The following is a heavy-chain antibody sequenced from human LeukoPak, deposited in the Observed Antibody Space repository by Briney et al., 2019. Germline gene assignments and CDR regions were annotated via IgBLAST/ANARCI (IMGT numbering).Heavy chain of an antibody. CDR1: GGSFSGYY. Sequence: SSETLSLTCAVYGGSFSGYYWSWIRQPPGKGLEWIGEINHSGSTNYNPSLKSRVTISVDTSKNQFSLQLSSVTAADTAVYYCARGALLLWFGELSAHDAFDIWGQGTMVTVSS. V-gene: IGHV4-34*01. CDR2: INHSGST. D-gene: IGHD3-10*01. J-gene: IGHJ3*02. CDR3: ARGALLLWFGELSAHDAFDI.